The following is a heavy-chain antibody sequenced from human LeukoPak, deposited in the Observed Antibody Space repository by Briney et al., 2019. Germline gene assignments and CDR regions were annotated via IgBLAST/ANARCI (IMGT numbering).Heavy chain of an antibody. CDR3: ARLGYGDFNWFDP. D-gene: IGHD4-17*01. CDR1: GGSISSYY. CDR2: IYYSGST. J-gene: IGHJ5*02. Sequence: SETLSLTCTVSGGSISSYYWSWIRQPPGKGLEWIGYIYYSGSTNYNPSLKSRVTISVDTSKNQFSLKLSSVTAADTAVCYCARLGYGDFNWFDPWGQGTLVTVSS. V-gene: IGHV4-59*08.